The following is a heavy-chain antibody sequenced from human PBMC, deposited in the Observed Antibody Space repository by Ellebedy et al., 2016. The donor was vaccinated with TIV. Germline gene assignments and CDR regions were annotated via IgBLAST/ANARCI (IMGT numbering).Heavy chain of an antibody. D-gene: IGHD3-3*01. Sequence: ASVKVSXXASGYTFTSYGISWVRQAPGQGLEWMGWISAYNGNTNYAQKLQGRVTMTTDTSTSTAYMELRSLRSDDTAVYYCARDPPLSIYDLRYYYYYYGMDVWGQGTTVTVSS. CDR2: ISAYNGNT. CDR3: ARDPPLSIYDLRYYYYYYGMDV. J-gene: IGHJ6*02. CDR1: GYTFTSYG. V-gene: IGHV1-18*04.